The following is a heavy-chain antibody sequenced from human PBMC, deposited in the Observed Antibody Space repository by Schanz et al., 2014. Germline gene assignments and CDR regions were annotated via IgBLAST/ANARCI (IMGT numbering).Heavy chain of an antibody. CDR1: GGTFSSYT. J-gene: IGHJ6*02. CDR2: IMPLRGIG. V-gene: IGHV1-69*02. CDR3: TRLRRADPNGFDV. Sequence: QVQLVQSEAEVKKPGSSVKVSCKASGGTFSSYTISWVRQAPGQGLEWLGRIMPLRGIGNNAWKFQDRLTITADKSMNITYMELSSLGTEDTAVYYCTRLRRADPNGFDVWGQGTTVTVSS. D-gene: IGHD6-19*01.